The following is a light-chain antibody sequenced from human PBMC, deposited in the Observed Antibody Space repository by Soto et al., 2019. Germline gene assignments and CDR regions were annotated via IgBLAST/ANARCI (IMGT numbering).Light chain of an antibody. CDR1: QSVGSN. V-gene: IGKV3-15*01. CDR2: GAS. Sequence: IVLTQSPVTLSVSPWERATLTCRASQSVGSNLAWYQQKPGQAPRLLISGASTGATGVPATFSGSGSGTEFTLTINSLQSEDFAIYYCQQYNKWPWTFGQGTKVDIK. CDR3: QQYNKWPWT. J-gene: IGKJ1*01.